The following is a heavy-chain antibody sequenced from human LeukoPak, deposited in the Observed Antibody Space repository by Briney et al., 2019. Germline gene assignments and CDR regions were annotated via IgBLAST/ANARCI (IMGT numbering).Heavy chain of an antibody. Sequence: GGSLRLSCAASGFTFSSYAMHWVRQAPGKGLEWVAVISYDGSNKYYADSVKGRFTISRDSAKNSLYLQMNSLRAEDTAVYYCARGVPYDSWSGPHYSDYWGQGTLVTVSS. CDR2: ISYDGSNK. CDR3: ARGVPYDSWSGPHYSDY. CDR1: GFTFSSYA. D-gene: IGHD3-3*01. J-gene: IGHJ4*02. V-gene: IGHV3-30*04.